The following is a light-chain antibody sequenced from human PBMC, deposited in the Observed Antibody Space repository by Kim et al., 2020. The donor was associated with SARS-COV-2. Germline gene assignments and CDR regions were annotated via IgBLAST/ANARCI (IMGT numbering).Light chain of an antibody. J-gene: IGLJ2*01. CDR3: SSYTSSSTVI. V-gene: IGLV2-18*02. CDR2: EVS. CDR1: SSDVGSYNR. Sequence: GQSVTISCTGTSSDVGSYNRVSWYQQPPGTAPKLMIYEVSNRTSGVPDRFSGSKSGNTASLTISGLQAEDEADYYCSSYTSSSTVIFGGGTQLTVL.